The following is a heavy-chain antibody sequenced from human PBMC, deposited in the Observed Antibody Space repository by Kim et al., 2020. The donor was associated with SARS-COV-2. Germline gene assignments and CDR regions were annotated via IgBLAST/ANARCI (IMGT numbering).Heavy chain of an antibody. CDR3: ARGGYCSGGSCNWFDP. Sequence: GESLKISCKGSGYSFTSYWIGWVRQMPGKGLEWMGIIYPGDSDTRYSPSFQGQVTISADKSISTAYLQWSSLKASDTAMYYCARGGYCSGGSCNWFDPWGQGTLVTVSS. CDR1: GYSFTSYW. V-gene: IGHV5-51*01. CDR2: IYPGDSDT. D-gene: IGHD2-15*01. J-gene: IGHJ5*02.